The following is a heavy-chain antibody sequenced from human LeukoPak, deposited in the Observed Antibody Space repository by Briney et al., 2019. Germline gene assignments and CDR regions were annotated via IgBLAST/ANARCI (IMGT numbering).Heavy chain of an antibody. J-gene: IGHJ5*02. CDR1: GGSISSGGYY. CDR2: IYHSGST. CDR3: ARVPYSPDAAKKWWFDP. Sequence: PSQTLSLTCTVSGGSISSGGYYWSWIRQPPGTGLEWIGYIYHSGSTYYNPSLKSRVTISVDTSKNQFSLKLSSVTAADTAVYYCARVPYSPDAAKKWWFDPWGQGTLVTVSS. V-gene: IGHV4-30-2*05. D-gene: IGHD6-13*01.